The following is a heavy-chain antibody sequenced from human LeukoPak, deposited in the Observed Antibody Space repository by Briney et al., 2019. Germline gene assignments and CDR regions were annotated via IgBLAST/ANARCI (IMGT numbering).Heavy chain of an antibody. D-gene: IGHD3-10*01. V-gene: IGHV4-4*07. CDR2: IYTRGST. CDR3: AREGDGLWFGEHHFDY. CDR1: GGSISSYY. J-gene: IGHJ4*02. Sequence: SETLSLTCTVSGGSISSYYWSWIRQPAGKGLEWIGRIYTRGSTNYNPSLKSRVTMSVDTSKNQFSLKLSSVTAADTAVYYCAREGDGLWFGEHHFDYWGQGTLVTVSS.